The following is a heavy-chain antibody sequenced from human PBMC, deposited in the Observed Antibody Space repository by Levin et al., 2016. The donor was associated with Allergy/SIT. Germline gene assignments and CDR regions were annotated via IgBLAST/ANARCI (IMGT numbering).Heavy chain of an antibody. CDR3: ARSGGNGWPHYNWVDP. J-gene: IGHJ5*02. D-gene: IGHD4-23*01. CDR2: LRFDGSNI. CDR1: GFNFYMYG. V-gene: IGHV3-33*01. Sequence: GGSLRLSCAASGFNFYMYGLHWVRQAPGEGLQWLATLRFDGSNIHYADSVKGRFTISRDNSKKMVWLQMNSLRVEDTAVYYCARSGGNGWPHYNWVDPWGQGTLVTVSS.